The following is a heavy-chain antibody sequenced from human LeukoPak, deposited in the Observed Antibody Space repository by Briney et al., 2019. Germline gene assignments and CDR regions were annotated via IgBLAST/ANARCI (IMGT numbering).Heavy chain of an antibody. CDR3: ARGWFDA. CDR1: GFTVSTYE. V-gene: IGHV3-48*03. CDR2: ISSTGTTF. Sequence: GGSLRLSCAASGFTVSTYEMNWVRQAPGKGLEWLSYISSTGTTFYYADSVKGRFTISRDSAKNSLYLQMNSLRAEDTALYYCARGWFDAWGQGTLVTDSS. J-gene: IGHJ5*02.